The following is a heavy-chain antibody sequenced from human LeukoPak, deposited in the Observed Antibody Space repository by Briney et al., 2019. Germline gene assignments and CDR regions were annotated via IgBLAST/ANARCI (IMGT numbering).Heavy chain of an antibody. CDR2: IYYSGST. Sequence: PSETLSLTCTVSGGSISSSSYYWGWIRQPPGKGLEWIGSIYYSGSTYYNPSLKSRVTISVDTSKNQFSLKLSSVTAADTAVYYCARLGFGEYPPSYFDYWGQGTLVTVSS. V-gene: IGHV4-39*01. D-gene: IGHD3-10*01. CDR1: GGSISSSSYY. CDR3: ARLGFGEYPPSYFDY. J-gene: IGHJ4*02.